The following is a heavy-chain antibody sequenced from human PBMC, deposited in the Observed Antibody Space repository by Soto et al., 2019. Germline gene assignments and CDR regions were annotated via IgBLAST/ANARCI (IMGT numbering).Heavy chain of an antibody. Sequence: QVQLVESGGGVVQPGRSLRLSCKGTGFTFSNYGIHWVRQAPGKGLEWVGSVSHDGNNEFYADSLKGRITISRDNSKNTVSILICSLRGEDSAVYYCVRDQCRTTRCYPAYFDPGAQGTKVTASS. D-gene: IGHD2-2*01. CDR2: VSHDGNNE. CDR1: GFTFSNYG. V-gene: IGHV3-33*08. CDR3: VRDQCRTTRCYPAYFDP. J-gene: IGHJ5*02.